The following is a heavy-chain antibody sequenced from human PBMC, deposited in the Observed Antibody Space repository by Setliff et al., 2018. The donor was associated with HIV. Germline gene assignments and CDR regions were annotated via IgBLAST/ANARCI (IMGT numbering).Heavy chain of an antibody. CDR2: ITYSGSA. CDR1: GGSISSDDYY. Sequence: SETLSLTCTVSGGSISSDDYYWNWIRQPPGKGLEWIGYITYSGSAYYSPSFQGPVTISADKSISTAYLQWSSLKASDTAMYYCARGFYGDYYFDYWGQGTLVTVSS. J-gene: IGHJ4*02. V-gene: IGHV4-30-4*08. D-gene: IGHD4-17*01. CDR3: ARGFYGDYYFDY.